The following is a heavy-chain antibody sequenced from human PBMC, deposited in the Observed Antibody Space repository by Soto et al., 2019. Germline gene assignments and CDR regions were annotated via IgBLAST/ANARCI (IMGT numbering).Heavy chain of an antibody. CDR1: GFTFSSYS. D-gene: IGHD3-9*01. J-gene: IGHJ4*02. Sequence: QVQLVESGGGVVQPGRSLGLSCAASGFTFSSYSMHWVRQAPGKGLEWVAAISFDGSSKSYADSVKGRFTISRDNSKTSLPLQMHSLITEAAAAYYCAREESYYNILTTSYKKSCDHWGQGTLVTVSS. V-gene: IGHV3-30-3*01. CDR2: ISFDGSSK. CDR3: AREESYYNILTTSYKKSCDH.